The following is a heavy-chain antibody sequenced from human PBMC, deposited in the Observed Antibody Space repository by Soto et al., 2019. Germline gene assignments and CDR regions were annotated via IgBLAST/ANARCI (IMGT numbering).Heavy chain of an antibody. CDR3: ARGHHSLDV. J-gene: IGHJ6*02. D-gene: IGHD4-4*01. CDR1: GFIFSDHY. CDR2: IDPSGTST. V-gene: IGHV3-11*06. Sequence: VQLLESGGGLVQPGGSLRLSCAASGFIFSDHYMSWIRQAPGKGLEWVSYIDPSGTSTHYADSVKGRFTISRDNAEKSLYLQMNSLRVEDTALYYCARGHHSLDVWGQGATVIVSS.